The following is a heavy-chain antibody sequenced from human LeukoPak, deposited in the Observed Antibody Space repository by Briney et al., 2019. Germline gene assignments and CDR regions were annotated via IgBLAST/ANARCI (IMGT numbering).Heavy chain of an antibody. D-gene: IGHD1-26*01. CDR2: IYYSGST. V-gene: IGHV4-39*01. Sequence: PSETLSLTCTVSGGSLSSTSYYWGWIRQPPGKGLEWIGYIYYSGSTYYNPSLKSRVTISVDTSKNQFSLKLTSVTAADTAVYYCARRDTDIVGATDAFDIWGQGTMVTVSS. CDR3: ARRDTDIVGATDAFDI. CDR1: GGSLSSTSYY. J-gene: IGHJ3*02.